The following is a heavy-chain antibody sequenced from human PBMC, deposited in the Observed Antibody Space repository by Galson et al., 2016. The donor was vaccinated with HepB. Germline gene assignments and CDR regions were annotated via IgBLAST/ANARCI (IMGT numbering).Heavy chain of an antibody. CDR2: VNPNSGAT. CDR1: GYTFAGYY. D-gene: IGHD1-14*01. J-gene: IGHJ5*02. V-gene: IGHV1-2*02. CDR3: ARVPGRTDNNWFDP. Sequence: SVKVSCKASGYTFAGYYMHWVRQAPGRGLEWLGWVNPNSGATKYAQKFQGRLTMTTDTSINTGYMDLSGLRSADTAVYYCARVPGRTDNNWFDPWGQGTLVTVST.